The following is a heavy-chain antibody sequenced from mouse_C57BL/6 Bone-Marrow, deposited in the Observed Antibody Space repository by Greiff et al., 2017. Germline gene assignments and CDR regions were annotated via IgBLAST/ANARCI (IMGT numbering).Heavy chain of an antibody. J-gene: IGHJ3*01. Sequence: EVQLQQSGPELVKPGASAKISCKASGYTFTDYYMNWVKQSHGKSLEWIGDINPNNGGTSYNQKFKGKATLTVDKSSSTAYMELRSLTSEDSAVYYCASNYVFAYWGQGTLVTVSA. CDR3: ASNYVFAY. D-gene: IGHD2-1*01. CDR1: GYTFTDYY. V-gene: IGHV1-26*01. CDR2: INPNNGGT.